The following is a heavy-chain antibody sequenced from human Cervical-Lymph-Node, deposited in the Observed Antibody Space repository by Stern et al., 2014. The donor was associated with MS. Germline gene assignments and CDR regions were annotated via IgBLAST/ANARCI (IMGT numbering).Heavy chain of an antibody. CDR1: GGTFSTQA. CDR2: IIPIFGTP. V-gene: IGHV1-69*12. CDR3: ATPSTVTVGGMDV. J-gene: IGHJ6*02. Sequence: VQLVQSGAEVKKPGSSVKVSCKASGGTFSTQAINWVRQAPGQGLEWVGGIIPIFGTPNYAQKVQYRVTITADESTSTAYMNLNSLRAEDTAVYYCATPSTVTVGGMDVWGQGTTVTVSS. D-gene: IGHD4-17*01.